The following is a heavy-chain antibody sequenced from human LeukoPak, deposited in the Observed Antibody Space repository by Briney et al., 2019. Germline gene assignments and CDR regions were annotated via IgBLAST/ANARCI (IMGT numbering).Heavy chain of an antibody. CDR3: ARGGSVTRYYFDY. J-gene: IGHJ4*02. CDR1: GGSISTYY. CDR2: IYTSGST. V-gene: IGHV4-4*07. D-gene: IGHD4-17*01. Sequence: SETLSLTCTVSGGSISTYYWSWIRQPAGKGLEWIGRIYTSGSTSYNPSLKSRVTMSVDTSKSQFSLKLISVTAADTAVYYCARGGSVTRYYFDYWGQGTLVTVSS.